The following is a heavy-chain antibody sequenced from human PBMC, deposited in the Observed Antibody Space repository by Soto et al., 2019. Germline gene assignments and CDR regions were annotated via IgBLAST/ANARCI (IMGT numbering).Heavy chain of an antibody. CDR3: AKDMYSSHHYGMDV. J-gene: IGHJ6*02. Sequence: GGSLRLSCAASGFTFSSYSMNWVRQAPGKGLEWVSSISSSSSYIYYADSVKGRFTISRDNAKNSLYLQMNSLRAEDTALYYCAKDMYSSHHYGMDVWGQGITVTVSS. CDR1: GFTFSSYS. V-gene: IGHV3-21*04. CDR2: ISSSSSYI. D-gene: IGHD6-13*01.